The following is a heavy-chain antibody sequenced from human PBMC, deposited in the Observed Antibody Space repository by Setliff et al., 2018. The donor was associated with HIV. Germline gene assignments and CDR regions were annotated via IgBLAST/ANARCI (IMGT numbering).Heavy chain of an antibody. J-gene: IGHJ4*02. CDR2: INPLFGTT. Sequence: SVKVSCKASGDTFSNYAITWVRQAPGQGLEWMGGINPLFGTTNYAHNFQGRLTITTDQIMSTAYMELTSLRSADTAVYYCASGSGYCNKGDCYIGVHRTPDKYYFDSWGQGTLVTVSS. CDR3: ASGSGYCNKGDCYIGVHRTPDKYYFDS. D-gene: IGHD2-8*01. CDR1: GDTFSNYA. V-gene: IGHV1-69*05.